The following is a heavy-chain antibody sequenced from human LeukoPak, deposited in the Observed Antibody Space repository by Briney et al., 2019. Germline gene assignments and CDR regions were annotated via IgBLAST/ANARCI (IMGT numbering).Heavy chain of an antibody. J-gene: IGHJ4*02. Sequence: SETLSLTCSVSGGSISSYYWSWIRQPPEKGLEWIGYIHYSGSTSYNPSLKSRVTMSVDTSKNQFSLKVSSVTAADTAVYYCARGGSSWYADYWGQGTLVTVSS. CDR1: GGSISSYY. CDR2: IHYSGST. V-gene: IGHV4-59*01. D-gene: IGHD6-13*01. CDR3: ARGGSSWYADY.